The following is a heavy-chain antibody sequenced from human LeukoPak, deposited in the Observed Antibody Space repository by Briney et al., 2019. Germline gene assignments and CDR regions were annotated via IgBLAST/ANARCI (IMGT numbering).Heavy chain of an antibody. V-gene: IGHV3-21*01. CDR2: ISSSSSYI. J-gene: IGHJ4*02. D-gene: IGHD3-10*01. CDR1: GFTFSSYS. Sequence: GGSLRLSCAASGFTFSSYSMNWVRQAPGKGLEWVSSISSSSSYICYADSVKGRFSISRDNAKNSLYLQMNSLRAEDTAGYYCARMGITMVRGARGYWGQGTLVTVSS. CDR3: ARMGITMVRGARGY.